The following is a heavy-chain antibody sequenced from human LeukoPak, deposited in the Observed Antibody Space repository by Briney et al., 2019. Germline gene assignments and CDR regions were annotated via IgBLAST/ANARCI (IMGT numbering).Heavy chain of an antibody. D-gene: IGHD3-3*01. CDR3: AXDFWSGYYADXXYXMDV. J-gene: IGHJ6*03. Sequence: KPSETLSLTCTVSGGSISNYYWSWIRQPPGKGLEWIGYIYYSGSTNYNPSLKSRVTISVDTSKNQFSLMLSSVTAADTAVYYCAXDFWSGYYADXXYXMDVWGXGXTXXVX. CDR2: IYYSGST. V-gene: IGHV4-59*01. CDR1: GGSISNYY.